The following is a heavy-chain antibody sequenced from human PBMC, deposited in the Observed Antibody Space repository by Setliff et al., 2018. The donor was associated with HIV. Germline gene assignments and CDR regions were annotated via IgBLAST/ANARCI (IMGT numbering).Heavy chain of an antibody. CDR1: GGSISSSSYY. D-gene: IGHD3-22*01. CDR2: IYYSGST. J-gene: IGHJ5*02. CDR3: ARYRYYYDSSGYGRRFDP. Sequence: PSETLSLTCTVSGGSISSSSYYWGWIRQPPGKGLEWIGNIYYSGSTYYNPSLKSRVTISVDTSENQFSLRLNSVTAADTAVYYCARYRYYYDSSGYGRRFDPWGQGTLVTVSS. V-gene: IGHV4-39*01.